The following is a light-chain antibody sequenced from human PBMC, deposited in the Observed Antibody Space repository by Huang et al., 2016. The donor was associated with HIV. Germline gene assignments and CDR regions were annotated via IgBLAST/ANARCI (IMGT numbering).Light chain of an antibody. CDR3: QQYDNGYT. V-gene: IGKV3-15*01. CDR2: TTS. J-gene: IGKJ2*01. CDR1: QSVGSN. Sequence: EVVMTQSPATLSVSPGERATLSCRASQSVGSNLAWYQQRHGQAPRLLIYTTSTRDTGIPARVSGSGSGTGFTLTISNLQSEEFAVYYCQQYDNGYTFGQGTKLEIK.